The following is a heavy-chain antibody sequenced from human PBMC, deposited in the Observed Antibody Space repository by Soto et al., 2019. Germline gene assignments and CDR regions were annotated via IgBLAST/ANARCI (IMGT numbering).Heavy chain of an antibody. CDR2: INPSGGST. D-gene: IGHD3-9*01. V-gene: IGHV1-46*01. J-gene: IGHJ3*02. Sequence: ASVKVSCKASGYSSTNYYMHWVRQAPGQGLEWMGIINPSGGSTSHAQKFQGRVSMTRDTSTSTVYMELSSLRSEDTAVYFCARDEAERYFDWPASPDDSFDIWGQGTMVTGSS. CDR1: GYSSTNYY. CDR3: ARDEAERYFDWPASPDDSFDI.